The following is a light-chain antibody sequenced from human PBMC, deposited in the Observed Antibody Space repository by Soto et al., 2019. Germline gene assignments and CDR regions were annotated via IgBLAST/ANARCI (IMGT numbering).Light chain of an antibody. J-gene: IGLJ1*01. V-gene: IGLV2-14*01. CDR3: SSYTSSSTYV. CDR1: SSDVGGYDY. Sequence: QSVLTQPASVSGPPGQSIAISCPGTSSDVGGYDYVSWYQQHPGKAPKVMIHDVSNRPSGVSNRFSGSKSGNTASLTISGLQAEDETNYYCSSYTSSSTYVVGTGTKVPVL. CDR2: DVS.